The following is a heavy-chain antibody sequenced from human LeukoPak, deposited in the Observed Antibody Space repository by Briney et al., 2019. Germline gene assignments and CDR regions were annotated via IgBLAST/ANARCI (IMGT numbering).Heavy chain of an antibody. Sequence: ASVKVSCKASGYTFTGYYMHWVRQAPGQGLEWMGWINPNSGGTNYAQKFQGRVTMTRDTSISTAYMELSRLRSDDTAVYYCARPVGEMATIGRWFDPWGQGTLVTVSS. CDR3: ARPVGEMATIGRWFDP. CDR2: INPNSGGT. J-gene: IGHJ5*02. CDR1: GYTFTGYY. D-gene: IGHD5-24*01. V-gene: IGHV1-2*02.